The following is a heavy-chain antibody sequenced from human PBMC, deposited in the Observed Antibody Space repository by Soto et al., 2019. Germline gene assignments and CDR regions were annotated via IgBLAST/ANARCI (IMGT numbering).Heavy chain of an antibody. Sequence: ASVKVSCKASGYTFTSYDINWVRQATGQGLEWMGWMNPNSGNTGYAQKFQGRVTMTRNTSISTAYMELSSLRSEDTAVYYCARGLEFSYYYYGMDVWGQGTTVTVSS. CDR3: ARGLEFSYYYYGMDV. CDR2: MNPNSGNT. V-gene: IGHV1-8*01. J-gene: IGHJ6*02. CDR1: GYTFTSYD. D-gene: IGHD3-10*01.